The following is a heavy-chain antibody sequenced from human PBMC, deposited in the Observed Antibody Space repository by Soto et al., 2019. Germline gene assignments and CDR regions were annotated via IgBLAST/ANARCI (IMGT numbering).Heavy chain of an antibody. CDR3: VRARGGGYFDY. J-gene: IGHJ4*02. V-gene: IGHV1-8*01. D-gene: IGHD3-16*01. Sequence: QVQLVQSGAEVKKPGASVKVSCKASGYTFTSYDINWVRQATGQGLEWMGWMNPNSSNTGYAQKFQGRLTMTRNTSISRAYRALGSVGYEDTAVYYCVRARGGGYFDYWGQGTLVTVSS. CDR2: MNPNSSNT. CDR1: GYTFTSYD.